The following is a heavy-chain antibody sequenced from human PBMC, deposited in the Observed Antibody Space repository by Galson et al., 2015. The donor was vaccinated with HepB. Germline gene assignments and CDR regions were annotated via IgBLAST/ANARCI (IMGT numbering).Heavy chain of an antibody. CDR3: ASLITIFGVVIRD. CDR1: GGSISSGGYY. CDR2: IYYSGST. D-gene: IGHD3-3*01. Sequence: TLSLTCTVSGGSISSGGYYWSWIRQHPGKGLEWIGYIYYSGSTYYNPSLKSRVTISVDTSKNQFSLKLSTVTAADTAVYYCASLITIFGVVIRDWGQGTLVTVSS. J-gene: IGHJ4*02. V-gene: IGHV4-31*03.